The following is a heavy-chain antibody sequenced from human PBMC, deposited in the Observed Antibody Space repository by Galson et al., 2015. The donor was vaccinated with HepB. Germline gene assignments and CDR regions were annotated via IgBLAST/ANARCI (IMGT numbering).Heavy chain of an antibody. J-gene: IGHJ5*02. CDR3: TRDISRPGSGWINWFDP. Sequence: SLRLSCAASGFTFGDYAMSWFRQAPGKGLEWVGFIRSKAYSGTTEYAASVKGRFTISRDDSKSIAYLQMNSLKTEDTAVYYCTRDISRPGSGWINWFDPWGQGTLVTVSS. CDR1: GFTFGDYA. V-gene: IGHV3-49*03. D-gene: IGHD6-19*01. CDR2: IRSKAYSGTT.